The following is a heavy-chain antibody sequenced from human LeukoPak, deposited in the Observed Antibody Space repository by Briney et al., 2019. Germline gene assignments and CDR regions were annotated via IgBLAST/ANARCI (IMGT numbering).Heavy chain of an antibody. CDR1: GFTFSSYG. CDR3: GSKWELGY. D-gene: IGHD1-26*01. V-gene: IGHV3-30*03. CDR2: ISYDGSNK. Sequence: GGSLRLSCAASGFTFSSYGMHWVRQAPGKGLEWVAVISYDGSNKHYADSVKGRFSISRDNSKNTTYLQMNSLRDEDTAVYYCGSKWELGYWGQGTLVTV. J-gene: IGHJ4*02.